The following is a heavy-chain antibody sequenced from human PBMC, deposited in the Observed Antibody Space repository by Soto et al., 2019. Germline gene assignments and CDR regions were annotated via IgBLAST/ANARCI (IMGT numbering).Heavy chain of an antibody. D-gene: IGHD1-26*01. Sequence: GGSLRLSCAASGLTFSDYYMSWIRQAPGKGLEWVSYISSSSSYTNYADSVKGRFTISRDNAKNSLYLQMNSLRAEDTAVYYCARISGSYLYFDHWGQGTLVTVSS. V-gene: IGHV3-11*06. CDR3: ARISGSYLYFDH. CDR2: ISSSSSYT. J-gene: IGHJ4*02. CDR1: GLTFSDYY.